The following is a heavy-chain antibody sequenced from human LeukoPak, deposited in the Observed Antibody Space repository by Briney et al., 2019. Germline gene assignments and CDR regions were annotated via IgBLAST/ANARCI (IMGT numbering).Heavy chain of an antibody. D-gene: IGHD1-26*01. Sequence: PSETLSLTCTVSGGSISSSGYYWSWIRQPPGKGLEWIGEINHSGSTNYNPSLKSRVTISVDTSKNQFSLKLSSVAAADTAVYYCARGASGSYYRGRFDYWGQGTLVTVSS. CDR1: GGSISSSGYY. CDR3: ARGASGSYYRGRFDY. J-gene: IGHJ4*02. CDR2: INHSGST. V-gene: IGHV4-39*07.